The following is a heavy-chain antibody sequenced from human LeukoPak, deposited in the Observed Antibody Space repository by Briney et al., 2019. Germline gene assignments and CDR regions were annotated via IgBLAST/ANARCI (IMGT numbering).Heavy chain of an antibody. D-gene: IGHD4-23*01. J-gene: IGHJ4*02. V-gene: IGHV3-64*01. CDR3: ARSAGPSTVVTTGDY. Sequence: PGGSLRLSCAASGFTFSSYAMHWVRQAPGKGLEYVSAISSNGGSTYYANSVKGRFTISRDNSKNTLYLQMGSLRAEDMAVYYCARSAGPSTVVTTGDYWGQGTLATVSS. CDR2: ISSNGGST. CDR1: GFTFSSYA.